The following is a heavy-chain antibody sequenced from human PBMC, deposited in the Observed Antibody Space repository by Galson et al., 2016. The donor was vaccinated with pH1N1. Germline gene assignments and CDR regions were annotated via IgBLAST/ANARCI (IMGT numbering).Heavy chain of an antibody. J-gene: IGHJ3*02. D-gene: IGHD5-18*01. CDR3: ASPSRPPREIHLWSPNDAFDI. V-gene: IGHV1-69*13. CDR2: IIPIFGTA. CDR1: GGTFSSYA. Sequence: SVKVSCKASGGTFSSYAINWVRQAPGQGLEWIGGIIPIFGTANCAQKFQGRVTITADESTSTAYMGLSSLRSEDTAVYYCASPSRPPREIHLWSPNDAFDIWGQGTMVTVSS.